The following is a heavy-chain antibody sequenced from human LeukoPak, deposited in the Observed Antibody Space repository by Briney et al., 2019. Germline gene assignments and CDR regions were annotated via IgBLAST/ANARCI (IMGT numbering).Heavy chain of an antibody. J-gene: IGHJ3*02. D-gene: IGHD5-18*01. CDR1: GDSISSAYYY. CDR2: IYTSGST. CDR3: AGYRRGYSYGHDAFDI. V-gene: IGHV4-61*02. Sequence: SETLSLTCTVSGDSISSAYYYWGWIRQPPGKGLEWIGRIYTSGSTNYNPSLKSRVTISVDTSKNQFSLKLSSVTAADTAVYYCAGYRRGYSYGHDAFDIWGQGTMVTVSS.